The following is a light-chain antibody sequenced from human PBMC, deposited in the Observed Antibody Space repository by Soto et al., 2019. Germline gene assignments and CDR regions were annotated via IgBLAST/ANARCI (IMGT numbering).Light chain of an antibody. Sequence: DIVMTQSPDSLAVSLGERATIHCKSSQSVLYSSNNKNYLAWYQQTPGQPPKLLIYWASTRESGVPDRFSGSGSGTDFTLTISSLQAEDVAVYYCQQYYSTPQTFGQGTKVEIK. CDR1: QSVLYSSNNKNY. CDR2: WAS. J-gene: IGKJ1*01. CDR3: QQYYSTPQT. V-gene: IGKV4-1*01.